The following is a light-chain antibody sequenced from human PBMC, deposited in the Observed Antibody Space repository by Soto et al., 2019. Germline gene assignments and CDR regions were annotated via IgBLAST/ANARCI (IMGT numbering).Light chain of an antibody. CDR3: QQYNEWPLT. CDR2: HAS. Sequence: EIVMTQSPATLSVSPGERATISCRASQSVSNNLAWYQQKPGQAPRLLIYHASTGATGIPARFNGRGSGTELTLTICSVQSEDFAVYYCQQYNEWPLTFGGGTKVEIK. J-gene: IGKJ4*01. V-gene: IGKV3-15*01. CDR1: QSVSNN.